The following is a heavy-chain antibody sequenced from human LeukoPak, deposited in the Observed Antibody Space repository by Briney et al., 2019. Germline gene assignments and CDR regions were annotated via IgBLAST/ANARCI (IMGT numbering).Heavy chain of an antibody. V-gene: IGHV3-43*02. J-gene: IGHJ5*02. CDR2: ISVNGGTT. CDR3: AKDLTIYTNWFDT. D-gene: IGHD3-3*01. CDR1: GFMFDGFA. Sequence: GGSLRLSCAASGFMFDGFAMHWVRQAPGRGLGWVSFISVNGGTTNYADSVKGRFTISRDNSKNSLYLQMNGLRTEDGALYYCAKDLTIYTNWFDTWGQGALVTVSS.